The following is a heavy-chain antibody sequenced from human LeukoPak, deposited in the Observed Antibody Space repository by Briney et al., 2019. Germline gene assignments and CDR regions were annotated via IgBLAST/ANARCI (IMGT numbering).Heavy chain of an antibody. J-gene: IGHJ6*03. CDR3: AKDGIYGSARYMDV. V-gene: IGHV3-23*01. Sequence: GGSLRLSCAASGFTFNSYAMSWVRQAPGKGLEWVSAIGGGAAGTYYADSVKGRFTISRDNSKNTLFLQMNNLRAEDTAVYYCAKDGIYGSARYMDVWGGGTTVTVSS. D-gene: IGHD3-10*01. CDR2: IGGGAAGT. CDR1: GFTFNSYA.